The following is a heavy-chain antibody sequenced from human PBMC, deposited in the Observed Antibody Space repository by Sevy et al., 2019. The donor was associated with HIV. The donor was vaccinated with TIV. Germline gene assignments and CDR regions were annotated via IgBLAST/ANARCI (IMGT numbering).Heavy chain of an antibody. CDR2: IHSSGRS. CDR1: AGSISDYY. V-gene: IGHV4-59*08. J-gene: IGHJ4*02. D-gene: IGHD4-17*01. Sequence: SETLSLTCGVSAGSISDYYWGWIRQPPGKRLEYIGWIHSSGRSYYNPSLSSRLTMSIDTSRNQFSLKLFSLIAADTAMYYCARHESQGDYPLDLWGQGTLVTVSS. CDR3: ARHESQGDYPLDL.